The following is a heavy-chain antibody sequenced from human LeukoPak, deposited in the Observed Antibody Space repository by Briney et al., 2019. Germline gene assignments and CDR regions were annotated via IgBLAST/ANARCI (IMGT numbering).Heavy chain of an antibody. Sequence: ASVKVSCKASGYTFTSYDINWVRQATGQGLEWMGWMNPNSGGTNYAQKFQGRVTMTRDTSISTAYMELSRLRSDDTAVYYCARVSLSRIAAPDYWGQGTLVTVSS. J-gene: IGHJ4*02. D-gene: IGHD6-13*01. CDR1: GYTFTSYD. CDR2: MNPNSGGT. CDR3: ARVSLSRIAAPDY. V-gene: IGHV1-2*02.